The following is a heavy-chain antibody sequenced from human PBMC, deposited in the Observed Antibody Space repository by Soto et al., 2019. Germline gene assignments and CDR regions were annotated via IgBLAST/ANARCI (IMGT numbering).Heavy chain of an antibody. J-gene: IGHJ3*02. Sequence: GGSLRLSCVASGFRFDDYAMHWVRQGPGKGLEWVSGISWNSGNTDNADSVKGRFAISRDNAKNTLYLQMNSLRAEDTAVYYCAKDRVVITRTDAFDIWGQGTMVTVSS. CDR1: GFRFDDYA. CDR3: AKDRVVITRTDAFDI. CDR2: ISWNSGNT. V-gene: IGHV3-9*01. D-gene: IGHD3-22*01.